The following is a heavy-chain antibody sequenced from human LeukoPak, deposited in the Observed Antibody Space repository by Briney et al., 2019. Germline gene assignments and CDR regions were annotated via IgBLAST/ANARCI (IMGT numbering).Heavy chain of an antibody. CDR3: VGYCSGGSCQDAFDI. J-gene: IGHJ3*02. D-gene: IGHD2-15*01. V-gene: IGHV1-18*01. Sequence: VASVKVSCKASGYTFTSYGISWVRQAPGQGLEWMGWISAYNGNTNYAQKLQGRVTMTTDTSTCTAYMELRSLRSDDTAVYYCVGYCSGGSCQDAFDIWGQGTMVTVSS. CDR2: ISAYNGNT. CDR1: GYTFTSYG.